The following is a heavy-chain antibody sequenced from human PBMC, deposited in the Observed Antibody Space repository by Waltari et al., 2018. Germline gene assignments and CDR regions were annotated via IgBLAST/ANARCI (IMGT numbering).Heavy chain of an antibody. Sequence: QVQLQQWGAGLLKPSETLSLTCAVYGGSFSGYYWSWIRQPPGKGLEWIGEINHSGSTNYNPSLKSRVTISVDTSKNQFSLKLSSVTAADTAVYYCARDGVLRYFDWLFLRWWFDPWGQGTLVTVSS. V-gene: IGHV4-34*01. D-gene: IGHD3-9*01. CDR2: INHSGST. J-gene: IGHJ5*02. CDR3: ARDGVLRYFDWLFLRWWFDP. CDR1: GGSFSGYY.